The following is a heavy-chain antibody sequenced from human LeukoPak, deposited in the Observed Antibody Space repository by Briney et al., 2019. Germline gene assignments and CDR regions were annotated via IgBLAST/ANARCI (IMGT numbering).Heavy chain of an antibody. CDR3: ARDLLSHDYGDYVGLFDY. D-gene: IGHD4-17*01. J-gene: IGHJ4*02. CDR2: INPNSGGT. Sequence: ASVKVSCKASGYTFTGYYMHWVRQAPGQGLEWMGWINPNSGGTNYAQKFQGRVTMTRDTSISTAYMELSRLRSDDTAVYYCARDLLSHDYGDYVGLFDYWGQGTLVTVSS. CDR1: GYTFTGYY. V-gene: IGHV1-2*02.